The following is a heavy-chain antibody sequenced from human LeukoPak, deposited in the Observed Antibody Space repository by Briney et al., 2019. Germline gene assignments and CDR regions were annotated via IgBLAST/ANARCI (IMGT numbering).Heavy chain of an antibody. V-gene: IGHV1-69*10. J-gene: IGHJ3*02. CDR1: GGTFSSYT. CDR3: ARAVGATIKYRAFDI. Sequence: GASVKVSCKASGGTFSSYTISWVRQAPGQGLEWMGGIIPILGIANYAQKFQGRVTITADKSTSTAYMELSSLRSEDTAVYYCARAVGATIKYRAFDIWGQGTMVTVSS. CDR2: IIPILGIA. D-gene: IGHD1-26*01.